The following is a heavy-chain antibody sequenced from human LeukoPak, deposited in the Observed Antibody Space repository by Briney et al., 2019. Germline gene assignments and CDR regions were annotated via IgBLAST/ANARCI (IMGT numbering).Heavy chain of an antibody. V-gene: IGHV4-39*01. CDR1: GGSISSSYYY. Sequence: SETLSLTCTVSGGSISSSYYYWGWIRQPPGKGLEWIGSMYYSGSTSYNPSLKSRDTISVDTSKNQFSLKLSSVTAADTAVYYCARHKRRSSGGYYRGYFDYWGQGTLVTVSS. CDR3: ARHKRRSSGGYYRGYFDY. J-gene: IGHJ4*02. CDR2: MYYSGST. D-gene: IGHD3-22*01.